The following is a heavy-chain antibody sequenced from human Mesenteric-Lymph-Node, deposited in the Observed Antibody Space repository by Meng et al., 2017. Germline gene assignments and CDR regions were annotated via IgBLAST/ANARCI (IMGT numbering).Heavy chain of an antibody. CDR3: ARDGIAADYYYYGMDV. V-gene: IGHV1-2*02. J-gene: IGHJ6*02. D-gene: IGHD6-13*01. Sequence: ASVKVSCKASGYTFTGYYMHWVRQAPGQGLEWMGWINPNSGGTNYAQKLQGRVTMTTDTSTSTAYMELRSLRSDDTAVYYCARDGIAADYYYYGMDVWGQGTTVTVSS. CDR2: INPNSGGT. CDR1: GYTFTGYY.